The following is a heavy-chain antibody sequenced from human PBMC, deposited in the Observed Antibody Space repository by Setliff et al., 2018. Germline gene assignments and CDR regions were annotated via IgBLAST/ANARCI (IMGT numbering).Heavy chain of an antibody. V-gene: IGHV4-59*01. J-gene: IGHJ4*02. CDR1: GDSISDAS. CDR2: VFYNGAA. CDR3: ARGGTYRYFDY. Sequence: PSETLSLTCTVSGDSISDASIMAWIRQPPGKGLEFIGYVFYNGAAKYDPSFKSRVTMSVDTSKTQFSLKLNSMTTADTAVYYCARGGTYRYFDYWGQGALVTVS.